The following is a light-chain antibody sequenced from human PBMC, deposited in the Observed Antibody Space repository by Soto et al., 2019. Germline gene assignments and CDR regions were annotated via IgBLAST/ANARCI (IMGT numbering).Light chain of an antibody. CDR3: QQSSNIPWT. V-gene: IGKV1-39*01. CDR1: QNIDNY. CDR2: STS. J-gene: IGKJ1*01. Sequence: IQLTQSPSSLSASVGDRVTVSCRSSQNIDNYLNWYVQRPGKAPELLIYSTSNLKSGVPSRFRGSGSGTDFSLTINRLQSEDFATYYCQQSSNIPWTFGQGTKVEIK.